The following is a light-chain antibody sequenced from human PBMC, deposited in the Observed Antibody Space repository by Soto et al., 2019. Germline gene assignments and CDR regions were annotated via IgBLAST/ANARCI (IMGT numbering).Light chain of an antibody. V-gene: IGKV3-15*01. CDR1: ESVSTN. CDR2: DAS. CDR3: QQYNNWPPLT. Sequence: EKVMTQSPATLSVSPGERATLSCRASESVSTNLAWYQQKAGQAPRLLIYDASTRATGIPARFSGSGSGTEFTLTINSLQSEDFAVYYCQQYNNWPPLTFGGGTK. J-gene: IGKJ4*01.